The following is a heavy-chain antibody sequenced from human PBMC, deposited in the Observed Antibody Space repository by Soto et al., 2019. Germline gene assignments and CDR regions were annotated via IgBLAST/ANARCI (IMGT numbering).Heavy chain of an antibody. V-gene: IGHV4-34*01. J-gene: IGHJ3*02. Sequence: SSETLSLTCAVYGGSFSGYYWSWIRQPPGKGLEWIGEINHSGSTNYNPSLKSRVTISVDTSKNQFSLKLSSVTAADTAVYYCARFLTAAGPLDDAFDIWGQGTMVTV. CDR3: ARFLTAAGPLDDAFDI. CDR1: GGSFSGYY. D-gene: IGHD6-13*01. CDR2: INHSGST.